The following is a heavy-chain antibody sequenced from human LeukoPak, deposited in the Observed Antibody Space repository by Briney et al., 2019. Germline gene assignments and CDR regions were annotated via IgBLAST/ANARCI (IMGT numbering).Heavy chain of an antibody. V-gene: IGHV1-8*01. CDR3: ARGGPGYYASGTLGYFYY. CDR2: MNPNSGNT. Sequence: ASVKVSCKASGYTFTSYDINWVRQATGQGLQWMGWMNPNSGNTGYAQKLQGRVTMTTDTSTSTAYMELRSLRSDDTAVYYCARGGPGYYASGTLGYFYYWGQGTLVTVSS. J-gene: IGHJ4*02. D-gene: IGHD3-10*01. CDR1: GYTFTSYD.